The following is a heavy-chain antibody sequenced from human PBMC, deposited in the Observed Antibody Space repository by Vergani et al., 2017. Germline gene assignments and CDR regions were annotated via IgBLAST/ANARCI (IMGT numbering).Heavy chain of an antibody. J-gene: IGHJ6*03. D-gene: IGHD2-2*01. CDR1: GFTFSSYS. CDR2: ISSSSSYI. CDR3: ARETLSTSYYMDV. Sequence: EVQLVESGGGLVKPGGSLRLSCAASGFTFSSYSMNWVRQAPGKGLEWVSSISSSSSYIYYADSVKGRFTISRDKSKNTLYLQMNSLRAEDTAVYYCARETLSTSYYMDVWGKGTTVTVSS. V-gene: IGHV3-21*01.